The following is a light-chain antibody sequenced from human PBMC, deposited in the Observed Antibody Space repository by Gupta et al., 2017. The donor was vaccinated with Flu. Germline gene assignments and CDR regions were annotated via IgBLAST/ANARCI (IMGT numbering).Light chain of an antibody. CDR2: TAS. CDR1: QGIGTW. J-gene: IGKJ3*01. CDR3: QQANSFPLT. Sequence: DIQMTQSPSSVSASVRDSVTITCRASQGIGTWLAWYQQKPGKAPKLLIYTASSLQSGVPSRFSGSGSGTDVTLTISSLQPEDFATYYCQQANSFPLTFGHGTKVDFK. V-gene: IGKV1-12*01.